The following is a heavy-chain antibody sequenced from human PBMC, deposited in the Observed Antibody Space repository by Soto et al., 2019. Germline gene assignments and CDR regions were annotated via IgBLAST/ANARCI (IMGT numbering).Heavy chain of an antibody. CDR2: IYYSGST. V-gene: IGHV4-59*01. CDR1: GVSISRYY. J-gene: IGHJ4*02. D-gene: IGHD2-2*03. CDR3: ARNHGYCSSTSCYEYFDY. Sequence: TLSLTCTVSGVSISRYYWSWIRQPPGKGLEWIGYIYYSGSTNYNPSLKSRVTISVDTSKNQFSLKLSSVTAADTAVYYCARNHGYCSSTSCYEYFDYWGKGSLVTVSS.